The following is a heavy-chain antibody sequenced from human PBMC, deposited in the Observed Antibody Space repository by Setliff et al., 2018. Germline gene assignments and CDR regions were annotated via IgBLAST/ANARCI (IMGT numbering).Heavy chain of an antibody. V-gene: IGHV4-61*09. CDR1: GGSISSGSYY. CDR3: ARDVWGAGTGWFDP. D-gene: IGHD1-1*01. Sequence: PSETLSLTCTVSGGSISSGSYYWSWIRQPAGKGLEWIGHIYTSGSTNYNPSLKSRVTISLDTSKNHLSLNLTSVTAADTAVYYCARDVWGAGTGWFDPWGLGSLVTVSS. J-gene: IGHJ5*02. CDR2: IYTSGST.